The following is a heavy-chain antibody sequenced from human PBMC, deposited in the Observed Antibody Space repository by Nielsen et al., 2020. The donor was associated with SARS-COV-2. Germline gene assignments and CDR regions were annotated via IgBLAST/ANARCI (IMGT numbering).Heavy chain of an antibody. D-gene: IGHD6-19*01. J-gene: IGHJ4*02. CDR1: GGSISSSNW. Sequence: SETLSLTCAVSGGSISSSNWWSWVRQPPGKGLEWIGEIYHSGSTNYNPSPKSRVTISVDTSKNQFSLKLSSVTAADTAVYYCAREPHSSGFIDYWGQGTLVTVSS. V-gene: IGHV4-4*02. CDR3: AREPHSSGFIDY. CDR2: IYHSGST.